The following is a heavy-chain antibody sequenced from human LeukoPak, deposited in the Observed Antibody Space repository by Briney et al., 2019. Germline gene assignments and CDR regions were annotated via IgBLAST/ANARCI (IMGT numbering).Heavy chain of an antibody. CDR3: ARDWSSNGGDCAFDI. CDR1: GFTFSSYA. Sequence: GGSLRLSCAASGFTFSSYAMHWVRQAPGKGLEWVAVISYDGSNKYYADSVKGRFTISRDNSKNTLYLQMNSLRAEDTAVYYCARDWSSNGGDCAFDIWGQGTMVTVSS. J-gene: IGHJ3*02. V-gene: IGHV3-30*04. D-gene: IGHD2-21*01. CDR2: ISYDGSNK.